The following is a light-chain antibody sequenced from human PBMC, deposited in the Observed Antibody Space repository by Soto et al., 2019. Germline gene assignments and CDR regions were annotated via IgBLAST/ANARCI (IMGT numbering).Light chain of an antibody. CDR1: QSVGSN. V-gene: IGKV3-15*01. J-gene: IGKJ4*01. Sequence: EIVMTQSPATLSVSPGEKATLSCRASQSVGSNLAWYQQKSGQAPRLLIYGASTRATGCPARFSGRGSGTGFTLTISSLESEDLALYYCQQYNDWPLLTFGGGTKVEIE. CDR2: GAS. CDR3: QQYNDWPLLT.